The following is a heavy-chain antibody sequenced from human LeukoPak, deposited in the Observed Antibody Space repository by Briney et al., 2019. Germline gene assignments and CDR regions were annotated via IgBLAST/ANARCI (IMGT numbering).Heavy chain of an antibody. CDR3: ATQWFGEGDYFDY. CDR1: GGSISSGGYY. D-gene: IGHD3-10*01. J-gene: IGHJ4*02. CDR2: IYYSGST. V-gene: IGHV4-31*03. Sequence: PSETLSLTCTVSGGSISSGGYYWSWIRQHPGKGLKWIGYIYYSGSTYYNPSLKSRVTISVDTSKNQFSLKLSSVTAADTAVYYCATQWFGEGDYFDYWGQGTLVTVSS.